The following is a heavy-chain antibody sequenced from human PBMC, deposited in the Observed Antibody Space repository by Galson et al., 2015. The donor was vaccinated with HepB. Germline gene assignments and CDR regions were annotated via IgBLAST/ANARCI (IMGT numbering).Heavy chain of an antibody. CDR1: GGTFSSYA. CDR2: IIPIFGTA. V-gene: IGHV1-69*01. CDR3: ARDNHHIAARPQDYYYYYSMDV. D-gene: IGHD6-6*01. J-gene: IGHJ6*02. Sequence: SCKASGGTFSSYAISWVRQAPGQGLEWMGGIIPIFGTANYAQKFQGRVTITADESTSTAYMELSSLRSEDTAVYYCARDNHHIAARPQDYYYYYSMDVWGQGTTVTVSS.